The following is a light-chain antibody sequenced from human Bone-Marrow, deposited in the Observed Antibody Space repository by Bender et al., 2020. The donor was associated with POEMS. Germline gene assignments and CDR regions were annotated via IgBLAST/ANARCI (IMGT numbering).Light chain of an antibody. J-gene: IGLJ3*02. V-gene: IGLV3-21*02. CDR1: RIGTKN. CDR3: QVWDSSSDHRV. Sequence: SYVLTQPPSMSVAPGQTAKIICEGDRIGTKNVHWYQQRPGQAPVLFVYDDSDRPSGIPERFSGSNSGNTATLTIRRVEAGDEADYYCQVWDSSSDHRVFGGGTKLTVL. CDR2: DDS.